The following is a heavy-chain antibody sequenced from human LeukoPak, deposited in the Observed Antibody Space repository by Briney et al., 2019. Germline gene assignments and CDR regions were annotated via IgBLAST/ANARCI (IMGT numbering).Heavy chain of an antibody. CDR1: GFTFSSYS. CDR2: ISGSGHRT. V-gene: IGHV3-23*01. D-gene: IGHD5-18*01. Sequence: GGSLRLSCAASGFTFSSYSMSWVRQAPGKGLEWVSAISGSGHRTYYADSMKGRTTNTRNNSKNTLLLQMNTLRTDDTTVYYCGKDTGYSYDSYYFDYWGQGTLVTVSS. J-gene: IGHJ4*02. CDR3: GKDTGYSYDSYYFDY.